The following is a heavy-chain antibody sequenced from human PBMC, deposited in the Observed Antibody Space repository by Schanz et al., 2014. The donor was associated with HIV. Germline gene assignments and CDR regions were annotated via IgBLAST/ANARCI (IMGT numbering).Heavy chain of an antibody. CDR1: GFTFDDYA. V-gene: IGHV3-9*01. J-gene: IGHJ4*02. Sequence: EVQLVESGGGLVQPGRSLRLSCAVSGFTFDDYAMHWVRQAPGKGLEWVSGISWNSGSIGYADSVKGRFTISRDNAKNSLHLQMNSLRAEDTALYYCAKDIGRDVGYGLDDWGQGTLVTVSS. D-gene: IGHD4-17*01. CDR3: AKDIGRDVGYGLDD. CDR2: ISWNSGSI.